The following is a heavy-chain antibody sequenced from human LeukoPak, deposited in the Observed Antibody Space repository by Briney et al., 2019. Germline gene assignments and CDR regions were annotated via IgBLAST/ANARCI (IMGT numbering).Heavy chain of an antibody. CDR1: GYSFTSYW. J-gene: IGHJ4*02. D-gene: IGHD3-10*01. CDR3: ARSGYYGSGSSGIDY. CDR2: IYPGDSDT. Sequence: GESLKISCKGSGYSFTSYWIGWVRQMPGKGLEWMGIIYPGDSDTRYSPSFQGRVTISADKSISTAYLQWSSLKASDTAMYYCARSGYYGSGSSGIDYWGQGTLVAVSS. V-gene: IGHV5-51*01.